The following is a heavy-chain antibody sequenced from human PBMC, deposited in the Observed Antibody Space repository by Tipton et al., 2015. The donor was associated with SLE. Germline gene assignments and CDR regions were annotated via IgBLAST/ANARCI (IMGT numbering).Heavy chain of an antibody. V-gene: IGHV3-21*04. D-gene: IGHD3-3*01. CDR3: AKFDFWSGYYSPNVDY. CDR1: GFTFSSYS. J-gene: IGHJ4*02. Sequence: SLRLSCAASGFTFSSYSMNWVRQAPGKGLEWVSFISSSSSYIYYADSVKGRFTVSRDNSANTLYLQMSSLRDEDTAVYYCAKFDFWSGYYSPNVDYWGRGTLVTVSS. CDR2: ISSSSSYI.